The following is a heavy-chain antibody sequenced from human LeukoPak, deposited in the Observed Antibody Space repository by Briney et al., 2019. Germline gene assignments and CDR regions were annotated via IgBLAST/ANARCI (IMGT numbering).Heavy chain of an antibody. V-gene: IGHV4-34*01. CDR3: ATSNHNPYYYYYYYMAV. CDR1: GGSFSGYY. CDR2: INHSGST. D-gene: IGHD1-14*01. J-gene: IGHJ6*03. Sequence: SETLSLTCAVYGGSFSGYYWGWMRQPPGKGLEGIGEINHSGSTNYNTSLKSRVTISVATSRNQFSVKLSSMTSATTAVYNCATSNHNPYYYYYYYMAVWGKATTVTVSS.